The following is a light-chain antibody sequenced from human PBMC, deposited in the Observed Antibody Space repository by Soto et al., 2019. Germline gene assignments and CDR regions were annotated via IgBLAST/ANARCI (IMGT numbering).Light chain of an antibody. Sequence: QSVLTQPASVSGSPGQSIAISCTGTSSDVGGYSYVSWYQHQPGNATKLVISGVSNRPSGVSDRFSGSKSGNTASLTISVLQTEDEADYYCSSYTTSSAYVFGTGTKVTVL. CDR3: SSYTTSSAYV. V-gene: IGLV2-14*03. CDR2: GVS. CDR1: SSDVGGYSY. J-gene: IGLJ1*01.